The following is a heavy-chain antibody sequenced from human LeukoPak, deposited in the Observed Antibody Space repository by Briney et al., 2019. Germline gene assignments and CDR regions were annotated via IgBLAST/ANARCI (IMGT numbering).Heavy chain of an antibody. Sequence: GGSLRLSCVVSGFTVSSSYMNWVRQAPGKGLEWVSVIYIGDNTYYADSVKGRFTISRDNSKNTLYLQMNSLRAEDTAVYYCAKTGGYYYDSSGYYYAPLIDYWGQGTLVTVSS. J-gene: IGHJ4*02. CDR1: GFTVSSSY. CDR2: IYIGDNT. D-gene: IGHD3-22*01. CDR3: AKTGGYYYDSSGYYYAPLIDY. V-gene: IGHV3-66*01.